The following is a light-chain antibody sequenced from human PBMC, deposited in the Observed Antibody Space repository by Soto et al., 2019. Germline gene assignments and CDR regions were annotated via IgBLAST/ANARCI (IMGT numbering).Light chain of an antibody. CDR3: QQLNSYPLT. V-gene: IGKV1-9*01. Sequence: DVQMTQSPSSLSASVGDKVTITCRASQSISNYVNWYQQKPGKAPKLLIYGASTLQSGVPSRFSGSGSGTDLTLTISSLQPEDFATYYCQQLNSYPLTFGGGTKVDI. J-gene: IGKJ4*01. CDR2: GAS. CDR1: QSISNY.